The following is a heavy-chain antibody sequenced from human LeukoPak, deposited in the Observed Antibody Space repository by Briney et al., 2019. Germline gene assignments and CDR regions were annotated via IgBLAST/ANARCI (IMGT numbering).Heavy chain of an antibody. CDR3: AKYYCSSTSCQSYGMDV. V-gene: IGHV3-23*01. CDR2: ISGSGGST. D-gene: IGHD2-2*01. J-gene: IGHJ6*02. Sequence: GGSLRLSCAASGFTFSNYAMSWVRRAPGKGLEWVSAISGSGGSTYFADSVKGRFTISRDNSKNTLYLQMDSLRAEDTAVYYCAKYYCSSTSCQSYGMDVWGQGTTVTVSS. CDR1: GFTFSNYA.